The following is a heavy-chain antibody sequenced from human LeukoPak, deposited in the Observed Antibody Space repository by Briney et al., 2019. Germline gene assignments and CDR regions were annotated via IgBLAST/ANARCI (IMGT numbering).Heavy chain of an antibody. CDR2: INHSGST. CDR3: ARGHLAAAAPSIGWRVDY. CDR1: GGSFSGYY. V-gene: IGHV4-34*01. J-gene: IGHJ4*02. Sequence: SETLSLTCAVYGGSFSGYYWSWIRQPPGKGLEWIGEINHSGSTNYNPSLKSRVTISVDTSKNQFSLKLSSVTAADTAVYYCARGHLAAAAPSIGWRVDYWGQGTLVTVSS. D-gene: IGHD6-13*01.